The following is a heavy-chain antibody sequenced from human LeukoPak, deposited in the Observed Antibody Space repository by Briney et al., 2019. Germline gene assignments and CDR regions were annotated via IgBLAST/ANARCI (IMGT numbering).Heavy chain of an antibody. CDR3: ARDGDVSGYSD. D-gene: IGHD3-22*01. CDR2: IKQDGSEK. V-gene: IGHV3-7*01. Sequence: GGSLRLSCAASGFTLSSYWMSWVRQAPGKGLEWVANIKQDGSEKYYVDPVKGRFAISRDNAKNSLYLQMNSLRAEDTAVYYCARDGDVSGYSDWGQGTLVTVSS. CDR1: GFTLSSYW. J-gene: IGHJ4*02.